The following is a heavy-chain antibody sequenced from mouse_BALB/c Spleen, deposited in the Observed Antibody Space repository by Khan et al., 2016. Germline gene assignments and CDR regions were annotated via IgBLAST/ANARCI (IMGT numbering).Heavy chain of an antibody. CDR3: AGGTTGCFDY. CDR2: INPYNDGP. J-gene: IGHJ2*01. V-gene: IGHV1S136*01. D-gene: IGHD2-13*01. CDR1: GYTFTSYV. Sequence: VQLQQSGPELVKPGASVKMSCKASGYTFTSYVMHWVKQKPGQGLEWIGYINPYNDGPKYNDKFKGKATMTSDKSSSTAYMELSSLTSEDSAVYCCAGGTTGCFDYCDEGPTPAVSS.